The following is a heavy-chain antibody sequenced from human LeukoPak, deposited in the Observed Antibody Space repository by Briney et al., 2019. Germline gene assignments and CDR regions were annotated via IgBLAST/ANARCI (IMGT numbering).Heavy chain of an antibody. Sequence: ASVKVSCKASGYTFSTYGISWVRQAPGQGLEWMGWISSYKGTANYAQKFQGRVSMTRDTSTSTAYMELRSLRSDDTAVYYCAREKYYYGSGSYYSDYWGQGTLVTVSS. CDR1: GYTFSTYG. V-gene: IGHV1-18*01. J-gene: IGHJ4*02. CDR3: AREKYYYGSGSYYSDY. CDR2: ISSYKGTA. D-gene: IGHD3-10*01.